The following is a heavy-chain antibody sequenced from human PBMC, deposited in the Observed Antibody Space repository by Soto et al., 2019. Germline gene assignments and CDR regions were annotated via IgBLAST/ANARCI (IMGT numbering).Heavy chain of an antibody. CDR1: GFTFSSYA. J-gene: IGHJ4*02. D-gene: IGHD3-3*01. Sequence: GGSLRLSCAASGFTFSSYAMSWVRQAPGKGLEWVSAISGSGGSTYYADSVKGRFTISRDNSKNTLYLQMNSLRAEDTAVYYCAKVQMGYDFWSGYWYDYWGQGTRVTVSS. V-gene: IGHV3-23*01. CDR3: AKVQMGYDFWSGYWYDY. CDR2: ISGSGGST.